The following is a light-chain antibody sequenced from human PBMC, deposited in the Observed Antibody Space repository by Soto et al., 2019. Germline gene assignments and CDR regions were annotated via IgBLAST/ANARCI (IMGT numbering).Light chain of an antibody. J-gene: IGLJ2*01. CDR1: SSNIGAGYD. Sequence: QSVLTQPPSVSGAPGQRVTISCTGRSSNIGAGYDVHWYQHLPGTAPKLLIYGNNNRPSGVPDRFSGSKSGTSASLAITGLQAEDETQYYCQSYDSSLSVVFGGGTKLTVL. V-gene: IGLV1-40*01. CDR3: QSYDSSLSVV. CDR2: GNN.